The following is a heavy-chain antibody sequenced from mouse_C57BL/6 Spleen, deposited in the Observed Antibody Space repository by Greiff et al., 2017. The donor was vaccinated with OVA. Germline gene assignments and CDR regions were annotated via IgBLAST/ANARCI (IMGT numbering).Heavy chain of an antibody. CDR2: INPSTGGT. CDR3: ARRRLLGAMDY. D-gene: IGHD1-2*01. CDR1: GYSFTGYY. J-gene: IGHJ4*01. V-gene: IGHV1-42*01. Sequence: VQLQQSGPELVKPGASVKISCKASGYSFTGYYMNWVKQSPEKSLEWIGEINPSTGGTTYNQKFKAKATLTVDKSSSTAYMQLKSLTSEDSAVYYCARRRLLGAMDYWGQGTSVTVSS.